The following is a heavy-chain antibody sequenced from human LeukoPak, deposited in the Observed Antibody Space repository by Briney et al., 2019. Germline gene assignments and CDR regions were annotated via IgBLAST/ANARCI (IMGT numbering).Heavy chain of an antibody. D-gene: IGHD3-10*01. CDR3: ARDGLLLWFGDVQYYFDY. V-gene: IGHV1-2*02. CDR1: GYTFTGYY. CDR2: INPNSGGT. J-gene: IGHJ4*02. Sequence: ASVKVSCKASGYTFTGYYMHWVRQAPGQGLEWMGWINPNSGGTNYAQKFQGRVTMTRDTSISTAYMELSRLRSDDTAVYYCARDGLLLWFGDVQYYFDYWGQGTLVTVSS.